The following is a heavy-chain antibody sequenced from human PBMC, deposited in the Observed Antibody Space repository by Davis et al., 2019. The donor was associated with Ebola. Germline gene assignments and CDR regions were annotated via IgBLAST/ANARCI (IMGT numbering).Heavy chain of an antibody. D-gene: IGHD4-17*01. CDR2: IKIKTDGGTT. CDR3: TTDPMVTVTTSGDAFDI. Sequence: PGGSLRLSCAASGFTFSNAWMSWVRQAPGKGLEWVGRIKIKTDGGTTDYAAPVRGRFTISRDDSKNTLYLQMNSLKTEDTAVYYCTTDPMVTVTTSGDAFDIWGQGTMGTVSS. J-gene: IGHJ3*02. V-gene: IGHV3-15*01. CDR1: GFTFSNAW.